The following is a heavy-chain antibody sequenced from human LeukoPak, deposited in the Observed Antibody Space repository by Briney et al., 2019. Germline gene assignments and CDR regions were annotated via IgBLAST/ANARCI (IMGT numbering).Heavy chain of an antibody. CDR1: GYTFTSYG. J-gene: IGHJ6*03. Sequence: ASVKVSCKASGYTFTSYGISWVRQAPGQGLEWMGWISAYNGNTNYAQKLQGRVTMTTDTSTSTAYMELRSLRSDDTAVYYCARDPRGLGYDFWSGYTYDMDVWGKGTTVTVSS. CDR3: ARDPRGLGYDFWSGYTYDMDV. D-gene: IGHD3-3*01. CDR2: ISAYNGNT. V-gene: IGHV1-18*01.